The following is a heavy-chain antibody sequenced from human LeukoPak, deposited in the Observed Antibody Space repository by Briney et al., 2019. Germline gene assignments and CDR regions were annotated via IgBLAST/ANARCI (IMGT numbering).Heavy chain of an antibody. CDR3: ARVKPGNSGSPSHFDY. D-gene: IGHD1-26*01. Sequence: NPSETLSLTCAVYGGSFSGYYWSWIRQPPGKGLEWIGSIYHSGSTYYNPSLKSRVTISVDTSKNQFSLKLSSVTAADTAVYYCARVKPGNSGSPSHFDYWGQGTLVTVSS. CDR2: IYHSGST. V-gene: IGHV4-34*01. J-gene: IGHJ4*02. CDR1: GGSFSGYY.